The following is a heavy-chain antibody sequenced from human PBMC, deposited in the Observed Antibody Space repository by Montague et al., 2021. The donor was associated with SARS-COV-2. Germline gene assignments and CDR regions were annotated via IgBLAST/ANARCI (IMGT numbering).Heavy chain of an antibody. J-gene: IGHJ6*03. D-gene: IGHD3-10*01. CDR2: IHHGGST. CDR1: GGSFSTYS. V-gene: IGHV4-34*01. Sequence: SETLSLTCAVHGGSFSTYSWNWIRQPPGKGLEWIGEIHHGGSTNHNPSLKSRVTISADTSKNQFSLKLTSVAAADTAVYYYARLGDGVVPSPILGVGPYYSYYYMDVWGKGTTVTVSS. CDR3: ARLGDGVVPSPILGVGPYYSYYYMDV.